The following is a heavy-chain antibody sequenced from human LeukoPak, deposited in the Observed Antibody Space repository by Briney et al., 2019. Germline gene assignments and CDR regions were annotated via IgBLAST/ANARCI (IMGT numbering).Heavy chain of an antibody. CDR2: ISYDGSNK. D-gene: IGHD2-21*02. V-gene: IGHV3-30*04. CDR3: AKDRDAVTARGFDY. CDR1: GFTFSSYA. Sequence: GGSLRLSCAASGFTFSSYAMHWVRQAPGKGLEWVAVISYDGSNKYYADSVKGRFTFSRDNSKNTLYLQMNSLRAEDTAVYYCAKDRDAVTARGFDYWGQGTLVTVSS. J-gene: IGHJ4*02.